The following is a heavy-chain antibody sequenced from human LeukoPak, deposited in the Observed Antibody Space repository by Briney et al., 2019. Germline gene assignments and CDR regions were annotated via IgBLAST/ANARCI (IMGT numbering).Heavy chain of an antibody. CDR1: GYTFTGYY. CDR3: ARAYYDSSGREGWFDP. J-gene: IGHJ5*02. D-gene: IGHD3-22*01. Sequence: ASVKVSCKASGYTFTGYYKHWVRQAPGQGLEWMGWINPNSGGTTYAQKFQGRVTMTRDTSISTAYMELSRLRSDDTAVYYCARAYYDSSGREGWFDPWGQGTLVTVSS. CDR2: INPNSGGT. V-gene: IGHV1-2*02.